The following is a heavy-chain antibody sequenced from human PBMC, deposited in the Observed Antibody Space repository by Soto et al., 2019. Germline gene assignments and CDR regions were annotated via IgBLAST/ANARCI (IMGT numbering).Heavy chain of an antibody. D-gene: IGHD3-22*01. CDR1: GGSISSGGYY. V-gene: IGHV4-31*03. J-gene: IGHJ1*01. CDR2: IYYSGST. CDR3: ARAGDSSGYYYRALLG. Sequence: QVQLQESGPGLVKPSQTLSLTCTVSGGSISSGGYYWSWIRQHPGKGLEWIGYIYYSGSTYYNPSLKSRVTISVDTSKNQFSLKLSSVTAADTAVYYCARAGDSSGYYYRALLGWGQGTLVTVSS.